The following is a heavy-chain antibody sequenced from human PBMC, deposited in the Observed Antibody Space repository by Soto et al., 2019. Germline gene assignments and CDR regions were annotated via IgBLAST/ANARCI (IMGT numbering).Heavy chain of an antibody. D-gene: IGHD2-2*01. V-gene: IGHV4-31*03. Sequence: SETLSLTCTVSGGSISSGGYYWSRIRQHPGKGLEWIGYIYYSGSTYYNPSLKSRVTISVDTSKNQFSLKLSSVTAADTAVYYCARESRGYCSSTSCYGNYYYYGMDVWGQGTTVTVSS. CDR2: IYYSGST. J-gene: IGHJ6*02. CDR1: GGSISSGGYY. CDR3: ARESRGYCSSTSCYGNYYYYGMDV.